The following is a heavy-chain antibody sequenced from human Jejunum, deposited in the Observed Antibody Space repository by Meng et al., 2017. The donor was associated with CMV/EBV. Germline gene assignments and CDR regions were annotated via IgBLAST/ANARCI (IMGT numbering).Heavy chain of an antibody. V-gene: IGHV4-30-4*08. Sequence: QWQLQRLGPSLVKPSQTLSLPCTVSGDSISSGDYSWNWIRQSPGKGLEWIGYIYYNGNAYYNPSLQSRVSISVDTSKNEFSLNLNSVTAADTALYFCARGGIFRGIDYWGQGTLVTVSS. D-gene: IGHD3-10*01. CDR2: IYYNGNA. CDR1: GDSISSGDYS. CDR3: ARGGIFRGIDY. J-gene: IGHJ4*02.